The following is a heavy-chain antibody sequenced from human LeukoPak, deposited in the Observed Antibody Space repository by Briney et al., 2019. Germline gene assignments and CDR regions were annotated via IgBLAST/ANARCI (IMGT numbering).Heavy chain of an antibody. CDR1: VGSFSGYY. J-gene: IGHJ6*03. CDR3: ARGYYGSGSHCCHMDV. D-gene: IGHD3-10*01. CDR2: INHSGRT. Sequence: PSETLSLTCAVYVGSFSGYYWSWNRQPPGKGLEWIGEINHSGRTNYNSSLKSRVTISVDTSKNQFSLKLSSVTAADTAVYYCARGYYGSGSHCCHMDVWGKGTTITVS. V-gene: IGHV4-34*01.